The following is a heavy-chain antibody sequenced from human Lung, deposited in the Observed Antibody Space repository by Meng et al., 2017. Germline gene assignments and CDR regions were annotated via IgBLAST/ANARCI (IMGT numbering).Heavy chain of an antibody. CDR2: INRDGTKP. J-gene: IGHJ1*01. CDR1: GFTFTDHW. D-gene: IGHD1-1*01. CDR3: TNDRLNH. Sequence: VQLGGSGGGLVPPGGSLRLSCAASGFTFTDHWMHWVRQGPGKGLVWVSRINRDGTKPTYADSVKGRFTISRDNAKNTFYLQMNNLRAEDTAFYYCTNDRLNHWGQGALVTVSS. V-gene: IGHV3-74*01.